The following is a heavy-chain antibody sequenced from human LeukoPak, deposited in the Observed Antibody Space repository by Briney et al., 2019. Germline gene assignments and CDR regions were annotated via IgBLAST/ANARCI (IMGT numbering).Heavy chain of an antibody. J-gene: IGHJ3*02. Sequence: SETLSLTCTVSGGSISSYYWSWIRQPPGKGLEWIGYIYYSGSTNYNPFLKSRVTISVDTSKNQFSLKLSSVTAADTAVYYCARDLPYCSSTSCYNAFDIWGQGTMVTVSS. V-gene: IGHV4-59*01. CDR2: IYYSGST. CDR1: GGSISSYY. CDR3: ARDLPYCSSTSCYNAFDI. D-gene: IGHD2-2*02.